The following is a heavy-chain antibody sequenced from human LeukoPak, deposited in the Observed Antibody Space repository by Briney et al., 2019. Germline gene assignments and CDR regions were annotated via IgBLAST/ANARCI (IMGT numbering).Heavy chain of an antibody. J-gene: IGHJ4*02. Sequence: GGSLRLSCAASGFTFSSYAMSWVRQAPGKGLEWVSTISGSGGSTYYADSVKGRFTIFRDNSKNTLDLQMNSLRAEDTAVYYCAKGYSSSSARRYYFDXXGQGTLVTVSS. CDR2: ISGSGGST. CDR3: AKGYSSSSARRYYFDX. D-gene: IGHD6-6*01. V-gene: IGHV3-23*01. CDR1: GFTFSSYA.